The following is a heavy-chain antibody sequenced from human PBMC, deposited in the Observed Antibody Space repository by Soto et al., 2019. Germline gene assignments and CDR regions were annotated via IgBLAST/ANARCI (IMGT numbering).Heavy chain of an antibody. V-gene: IGHV4-59*01. Sequence: SEALSLTCTVSGGSISRYYWSWIRQPPGKGLEWIGYIYYSGSTNYNPSLKSRVTISVDTSKNQFSLKLSSVTAADTAVYYCARNYGNAFDIWGKGTMVTV. D-gene: IGHD1-7*01. CDR1: GGSISRYY. CDR3: ARNYGNAFDI. J-gene: IGHJ3*02. CDR2: IYYSGST.